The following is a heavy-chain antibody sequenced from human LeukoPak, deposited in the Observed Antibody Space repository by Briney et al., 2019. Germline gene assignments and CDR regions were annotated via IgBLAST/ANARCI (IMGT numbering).Heavy chain of an antibody. CDR2: IRYDGSRK. V-gene: IGHV3-30*02. Sequence: GGSLRLSCRASAFIFSNHGMHWVRQAPGKGLEWVSFIRYDGSRKYYADSVKGRFTISRDNSKNTLYLQMNSLKTEDTAVYYCAKWSESRQFDPWGQGTLVTVSS. J-gene: IGHJ5*02. CDR3: AKWSESRQFDP. CDR1: AFIFSNHG. D-gene: IGHD2-15*01.